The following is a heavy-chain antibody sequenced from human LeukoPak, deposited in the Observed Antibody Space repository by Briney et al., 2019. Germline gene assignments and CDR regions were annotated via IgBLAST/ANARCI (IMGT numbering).Heavy chain of an antibody. D-gene: IGHD2-21*02. CDR2: ISYDGRTK. CDR3: AKEGRGVTLDY. Sequence: GGSLRLSCAASGFIFSDFAIHWVRQAPGKRLEWVAVISYDGRTKYYAESVKGRFTISRDNSMQTLFLHMNSLTVEDTAVYYCAKEGRGVTLDYWGQGTLVTVSS. V-gene: IGHV3-30*04. J-gene: IGHJ4*02. CDR1: GFIFSDFA.